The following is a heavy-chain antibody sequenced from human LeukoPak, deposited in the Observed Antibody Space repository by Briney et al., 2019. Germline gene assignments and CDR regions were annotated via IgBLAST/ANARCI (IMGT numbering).Heavy chain of an antibody. Sequence: PGGSLRLSCAASGFTFSSYGMHWVRQAPGKGLEWVAVIWYDGSNKYYADSVKGRFTISRDNSKNTLYLQMNSLRAEDTAVYYCARGIGESYFDYWGQGTLVTVSS. J-gene: IGHJ4*02. D-gene: IGHD3-10*01. CDR2: IWYDGSNK. CDR3: ARGIGESYFDY. CDR1: GFTFSSYG. V-gene: IGHV3-33*01.